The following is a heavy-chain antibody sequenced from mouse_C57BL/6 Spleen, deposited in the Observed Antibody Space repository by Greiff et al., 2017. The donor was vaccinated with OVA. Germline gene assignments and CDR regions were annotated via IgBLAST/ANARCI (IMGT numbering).Heavy chain of an antibody. Sequence: VQLQQSGPELVKPGASVKISCKASGYTFTDYYMNWVKQSHGKSLEWIGDINPNNGGTSYNQKFTGKATLTVDKSSSTAYMELRSLTSEDSAVYYCARAGGYYAMDYWGEGNSVTVSS. CDR2: INPNNGGT. J-gene: IGHJ4*01. CDR1: GYTFTDYY. V-gene: IGHV1-26*01. CDR3: ARAGGYYAMDY.